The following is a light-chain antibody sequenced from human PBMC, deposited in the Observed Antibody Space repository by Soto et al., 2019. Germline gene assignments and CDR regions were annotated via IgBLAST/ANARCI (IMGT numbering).Light chain of an antibody. CDR2: DAS. J-gene: IGKJ2*01. CDR1: QSVSSY. Sequence: EIVLTQSPATLSLSPGERATLSCRASQSVSSYLAWYQQKPGQAPRLLIYDASNRATGIPARFSGSGSGTDFTLTISSLEPEDFATYFCQQYNTWVRGTFGQGTKLEIK. V-gene: IGKV3-11*01. CDR3: QQYNTWVRGT.